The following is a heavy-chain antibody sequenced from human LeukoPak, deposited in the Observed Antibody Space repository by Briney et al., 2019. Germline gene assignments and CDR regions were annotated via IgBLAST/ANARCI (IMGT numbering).Heavy chain of an antibody. CDR3: AKGGGYEAQYYYYYLDV. V-gene: IGHV3-21*01. CDR2: ISSSSSSYI. Sequence: GGSLRLSCAASGFTFSSYSMNWVRQAPGKGLEWVSSISSSSSSYIYYADSVKGRFTISKDNSKNTLYLQMKSLRAEDTAVYYCAKGGGYEAQYYYYYLDVWGKGTTVTISS. D-gene: IGHD5-12*01. CDR1: GFTFSSYS. J-gene: IGHJ6*03.